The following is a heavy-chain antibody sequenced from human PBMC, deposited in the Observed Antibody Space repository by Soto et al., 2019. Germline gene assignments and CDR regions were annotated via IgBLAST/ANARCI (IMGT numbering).Heavy chain of an antibody. CDR3: ARGRDTAIRFGYGY. V-gene: IGHV4-34*01. CDR1: GGSFSGYY. Sequence: SETLSLTCAVYGGSFSGYYWSWIRQPPGKGLEWIGEINHSGSTNYNPSLKSRVTISVDTSKNQFSLKLSSVTAADTAVYYCARGRDTAIRFGYGYWGQGTLVTSPQ. D-gene: IGHD5-18*01. CDR2: INHSGST. J-gene: IGHJ4*02.